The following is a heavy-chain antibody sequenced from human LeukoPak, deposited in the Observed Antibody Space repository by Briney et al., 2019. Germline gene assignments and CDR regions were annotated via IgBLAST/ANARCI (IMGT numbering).Heavy chain of an antibody. CDR3: ASEGRPYYSTSGSHVYMAYSYIDV. J-gene: IGHJ6*03. CDR1: GGTFNTSP. D-gene: IGHD3-16*01. V-gene: IGHV1-69*13. CDR2: ITPFFGTA. Sequence: SVKVSCKASGGTFNTSPLSWLRQAPGQGPEWMEGITPFFGTANYAQKFQDRVTITADASSSTAYMELSSLRSEDTAVYYCASEGRPYYSTSGSHVYMAYSYIDVWGKGTTVIVSS.